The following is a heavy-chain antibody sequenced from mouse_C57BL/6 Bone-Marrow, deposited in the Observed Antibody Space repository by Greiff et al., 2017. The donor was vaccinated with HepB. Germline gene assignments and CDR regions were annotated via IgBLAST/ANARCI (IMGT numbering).Heavy chain of an antibody. V-gene: IGHV1-22*01. CDR2: INPNNGGT. CDR1: GYTFTDYN. Sequence: VQLQQSGPELVKPGASVKMSCKASGYTFTDYNMHWVKQSHGKSLEWIGYINPNNGGTSYNQKFKGKATLTVNKSSSTAYMELRSLTSEDSAVYYCAAITTVVATKAYWGQGTTLTVSS. CDR3: AAITTVVATKAY. D-gene: IGHD1-1*01. J-gene: IGHJ2*01.